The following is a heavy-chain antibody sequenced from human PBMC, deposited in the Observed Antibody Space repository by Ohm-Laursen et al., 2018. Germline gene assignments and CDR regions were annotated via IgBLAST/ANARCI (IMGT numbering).Heavy chain of an antibody. J-gene: IGHJ3*02. V-gene: IGHV6-1*01. D-gene: IGHD2-2*02. CDR3: ARGKYTAFDI. Sequence: QTLSLTCAISGDTVSNNDVAWNWLRQSPSRGFERLGRAYRGSNDYAVSLKSRITINPDTSKNQFSLHLNSVTPEDTAVYYCARGKYTAFDIWGQGTKVTVSS. CDR2: AYRGSN. CDR1: GDTVSNNDVA.